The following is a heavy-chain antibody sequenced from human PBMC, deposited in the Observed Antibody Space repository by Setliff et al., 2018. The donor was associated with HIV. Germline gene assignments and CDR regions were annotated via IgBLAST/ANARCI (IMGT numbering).Heavy chain of an antibody. V-gene: IGHV4-39*01. CDR3: ARLSLSLVRGIINSGDRFFDY. Sequence: SETLSLTCTVSGDSITNDDYYWGWIRQPPGKGLEWIASIYYSGTTYYNPSLKSRVTISVDTSKNQFSLKLSSVTAADTAVYYCARLSLSLVRGIINSGDRFFDYWGQGSLVTVSS. CDR1: GDSITNDDYY. CDR2: IYYSGTT. D-gene: IGHD3-10*01. J-gene: IGHJ4*02.